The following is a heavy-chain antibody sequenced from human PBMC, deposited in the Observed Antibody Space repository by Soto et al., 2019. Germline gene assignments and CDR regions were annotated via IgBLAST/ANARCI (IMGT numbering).Heavy chain of an antibody. D-gene: IGHD5-18*01. V-gene: IGHV4-34*01. CDR2: INHSGST. J-gene: IGHJ6*02. Sequence: SETLSLTCAVYGGSFSGYYWSWIRQPPGKGLEWIGEINHSGSTNYNPSLKSRVTISVDTSKNQFSLKLSSVTAADTAVYYCARDQYSYGYRAYYYYGMDVWGQGTTVT. CDR3: ARDQYSYGYRAYYYYGMDV. CDR1: GGSFSGYY.